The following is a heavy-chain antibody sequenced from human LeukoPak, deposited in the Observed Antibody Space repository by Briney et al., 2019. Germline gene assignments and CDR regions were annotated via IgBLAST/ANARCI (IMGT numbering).Heavy chain of an antibody. Sequence: GGSLRLSCAASGFTFSSYCMSWVRQAPGKGMAWVANIKQDGSEKYYVDSVKGRFTISRDNAKNSLYLQMNSLRAEDTAVYYCARRPYCGGDCYSYYYYYYMDVWGKGTTVTVSS. CDR2: IKQDGSEK. D-gene: IGHD2-21*01. J-gene: IGHJ6*03. CDR3: ARRPYCGGDCYSYYYYYYMDV. V-gene: IGHV3-7*01. CDR1: GFTFSSYC.